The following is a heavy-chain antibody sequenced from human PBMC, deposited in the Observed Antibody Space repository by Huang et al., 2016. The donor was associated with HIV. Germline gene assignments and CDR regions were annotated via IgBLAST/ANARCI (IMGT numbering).Heavy chain of an antibody. J-gene: IGHJ3*01. V-gene: IGHV5-51*01. CDR2: IDPGDADT. CDR1: GYSFNTYW. CDR3: ARKFSSTWYRAFDL. D-gene: IGHD6-13*01. Sequence: VQLVQSGAEVNKPGESLKISCQGSGYSFNTYWIAWVRQMPGKGPEWMGIIDPGDADTRYSPSFQGQVTISADKSIDTAYLQWRSLKASDTAMYYCARKFSSTWYRAFDLWGQGTMVTVSS.